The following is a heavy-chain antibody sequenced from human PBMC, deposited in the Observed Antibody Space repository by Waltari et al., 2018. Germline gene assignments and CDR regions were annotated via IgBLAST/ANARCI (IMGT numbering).Heavy chain of an antibody. CDR3: AKDFRAVAGTSY. CDR2: ISGSGGST. J-gene: IGHJ4*02. V-gene: IGHV3-23*01. Sequence: EVQLLESGGGLVQPGGSLRLSCAASGFTFSSYAMSWVRQAPGKGLEWVSAISGSGGSTYSADSVKGRFTISRDNSKNTLYLPMNSLRAEDTAVYYCAKDFRAVAGTSYWGQGTLVTVSS. CDR1: GFTFSSYA. D-gene: IGHD6-19*01.